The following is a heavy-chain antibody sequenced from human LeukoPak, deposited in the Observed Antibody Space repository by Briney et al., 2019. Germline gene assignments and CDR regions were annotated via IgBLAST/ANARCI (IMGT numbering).Heavy chain of an antibody. V-gene: IGHV4-4*02. D-gene: IGHD1-26*01. Sequence: SGTLSLTCGVSGGSISGTNWCSWLRQPPKQLLEWIGDISLAGHTNFNPSLNGRVTMSLDKSSNKLYLHLTSVTAEDTATYFDSSESGPFCPFGYWGQGTLVIVSS. CDR2: ISLAGHT. CDR1: GGSISGTNW. CDR3: SSESGPFCPFGY. J-gene: IGHJ4*02.